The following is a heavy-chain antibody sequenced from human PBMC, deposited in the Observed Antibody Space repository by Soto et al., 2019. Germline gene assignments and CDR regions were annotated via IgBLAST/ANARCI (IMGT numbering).Heavy chain of an antibody. D-gene: IGHD2-15*01. V-gene: IGHV1-3*05. CDR2: INAGNGNT. CDR3: ARGTVVTHFDY. Sequence: QVQLVQSGAEEKKPGASVKVSCKASGYTFTSYAMHWVRQAPGQRLEWMGWINAGNGNTKYSQKFQGRVTITRDTSASTAYMELTSLRSEDTAVYYCARGTVVTHFDYWGQGTLVTVSS. J-gene: IGHJ4*02. CDR1: GYTFTSYA.